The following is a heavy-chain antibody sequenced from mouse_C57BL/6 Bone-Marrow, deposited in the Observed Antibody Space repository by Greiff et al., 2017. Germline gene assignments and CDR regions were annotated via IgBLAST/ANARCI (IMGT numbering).Heavy chain of an antibody. Sequence: VQLQQPGAELVKPGASVKLSCKASGYTFTNYWMHWVKQRPGQGLEWIGMMHPNGGSPDYNEKFKSEATLSVDKSSRTAYMELSSLTSEDSAVYYCARSYDYDDYTMDYWGQGTSVIVSS. CDR3: ARSYDYDDYTMDY. D-gene: IGHD2-4*01. CDR1: GYTFTNYW. J-gene: IGHJ4*01. V-gene: IGHV1-64*01. CDR2: MHPNGGSP.